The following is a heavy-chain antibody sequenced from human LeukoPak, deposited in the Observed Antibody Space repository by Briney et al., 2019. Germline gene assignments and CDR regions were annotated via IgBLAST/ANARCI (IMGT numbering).Heavy chain of an antibody. CDR3: AKGRDYYDSSGLYYFDY. V-gene: IGHV3-23*01. D-gene: IGHD3-22*01. CDR1: GFTFSSYA. J-gene: IGHJ4*02. CDR2: ISGSGGST. Sequence: GGSLRLSCAASGFTFSSYAMSWVRQAPGKGLEWVSAISGSGGSTYYADSVKGRFTFSRDNSKNTLYLQMNSLRAEDTAVYYCAKGRDYYDSSGLYYFDYWGQGTLVTVSS.